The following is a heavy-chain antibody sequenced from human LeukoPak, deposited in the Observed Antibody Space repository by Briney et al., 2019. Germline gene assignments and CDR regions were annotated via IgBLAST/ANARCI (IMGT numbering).Heavy chain of an antibody. CDR1: GYTFTSYA. Sequence: GASVKVSCKASGYTFTSYAMNWVRQAPGQGLEWMGWINTNTGNPTYAQGFTGRFVFSLDTSVSTAYLQISSLKAEDTAVYYCARLAVWGYFYGYVDYWGQGTLVTVSS. CDR2: INTNTGNP. V-gene: IGHV7-4-1*02. J-gene: IGHJ4*02. CDR3: ARLAVWGYFYGYVDY. D-gene: IGHD3-9*01.